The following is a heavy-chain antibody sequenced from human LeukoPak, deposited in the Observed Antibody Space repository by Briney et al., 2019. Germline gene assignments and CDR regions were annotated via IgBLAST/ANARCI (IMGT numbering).Heavy chain of an antibody. J-gene: IGHJ4*02. CDR2: ISGSGGST. CDR3: AKDPNYYDSSGYYHGGDYFDY. D-gene: IGHD3-22*01. Sequence: PGGSLRLSCAASGFTFSSYAMSWVRQAPGKGLEWVSAISGSGGSTYYADSVEGRFTISRDNSKNTLYLQMNSLRAEDTAVYYCAKDPNYYDSSGYYHGGDYFDYWGQGTLVTVSS. CDR1: GFTFSSYA. V-gene: IGHV3-23*01.